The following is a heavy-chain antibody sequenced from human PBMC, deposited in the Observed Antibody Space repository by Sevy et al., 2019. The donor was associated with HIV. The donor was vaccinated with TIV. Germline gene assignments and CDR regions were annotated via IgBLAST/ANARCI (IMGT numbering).Heavy chain of an antibody. Sequence: SQTLSLTCAISGDSVSSYRASWNWIRQSPSRGLEWLGRTYYRSKWYNDYATSVKSRITINADTSKNQFSLQLNSVTPEDTAVYYCAERTNDVYYYGMDVWAQWTTVTDSS. V-gene: IGHV6-1*01. D-gene: IGHD1-1*01. J-gene: IGHJ6*02. CDR1: GDSVSSYRAS. CDR2: TYYRSKWYN. CDR3: AERTNDVYYYGMDV.